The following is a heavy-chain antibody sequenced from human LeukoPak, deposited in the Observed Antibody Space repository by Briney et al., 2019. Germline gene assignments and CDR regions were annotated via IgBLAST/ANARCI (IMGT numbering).Heavy chain of an antibody. J-gene: IGHJ4*02. Sequence: SETLSLTCTVSGGSISSSNYYWRWIRQPPGEGLEWIGYIYYSGSTYYNPSLKSRVTMSVDTSKTQFSLKLSSVPAADTAVYYCARYYSGSYGFDYWGQGTLVTVSS. V-gene: IGHV4-39*01. D-gene: IGHD1-26*01. CDR1: GGSISSSNYY. CDR3: ARYYSGSYGFDY. CDR2: IYYSGST.